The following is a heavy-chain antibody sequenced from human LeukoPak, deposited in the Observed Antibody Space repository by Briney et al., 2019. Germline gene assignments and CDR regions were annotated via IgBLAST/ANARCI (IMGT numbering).Heavy chain of an antibody. J-gene: IGHJ4*02. CDR1: GFTFSSYG. Sequence: AGGSLRLSCAASGFTFSSYGMHWVRQAPGKGLEWVAFIRYDGSNKYYVDSVKGRFTISRDNSKNTLNLQMNSLRAEDTAVYYCAKDLRGDGYNYDYWGQGTLVTVST. V-gene: IGHV3-30*02. CDR2: IRYDGSNK. D-gene: IGHD5-24*01. CDR3: AKDLRGDGYNYDY.